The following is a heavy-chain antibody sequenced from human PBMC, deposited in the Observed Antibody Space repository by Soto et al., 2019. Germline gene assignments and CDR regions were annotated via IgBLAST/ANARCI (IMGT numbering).Heavy chain of an antibody. J-gene: IGHJ4*02. CDR2: IGTAGDT. CDR1: GFTFSSYD. CDR3: ARAIGPTLFDY. D-gene: IGHD3-22*01. Sequence: PRGSLRLSCSASGFTFSSYDMHWVRQGPGKGLEWVSAIGTAGDTNYAGSVKGRFTISRENAKNSLYLQMNSLRAGDTAIYFCARAIGPTLFDYWGQGTLVTVSS. V-gene: IGHV3-13*04.